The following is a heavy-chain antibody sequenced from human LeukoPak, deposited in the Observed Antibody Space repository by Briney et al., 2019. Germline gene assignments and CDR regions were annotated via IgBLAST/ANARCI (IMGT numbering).Heavy chain of an antibody. CDR2: ISYDGSNK. CDR3: ARDQEYSGWDSDYYYYYMDV. V-gene: IGHV3-30*04. Sequence: GGSLRLSCAASGFTFSSYAMHWVRQAPGKGLEWVAVISYDGSNKYYADSVKGRFTISRDNSKNTLYLQMNSLRAEDTAVYYCARDQEYSGWDSDYYYYYMDVWGKGTTVTVSS. CDR1: GFTFSSYA. D-gene: IGHD6-19*01. J-gene: IGHJ6*03.